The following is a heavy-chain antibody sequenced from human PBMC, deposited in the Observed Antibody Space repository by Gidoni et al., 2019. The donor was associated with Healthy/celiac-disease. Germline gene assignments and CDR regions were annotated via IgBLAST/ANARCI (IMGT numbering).Heavy chain of an antibody. J-gene: IGHJ6*02. CDR3: ARISGSYYYYYGMDV. CDR1: GYSFTSYW. CDR2: IYPGDSDT. Sequence: EVQLVQSGAEVKKPGESLKISCKGSGYSFTSYWIGWVRQMPGKGLEWLGIIYPGDSDTRYSPSFQGQVTISADKSISTAYLQWSSLKASDTAMYYCARISGSYYYYYGMDVWGQGTTVTVSS. V-gene: IGHV5-51*01. D-gene: IGHD1-26*01.